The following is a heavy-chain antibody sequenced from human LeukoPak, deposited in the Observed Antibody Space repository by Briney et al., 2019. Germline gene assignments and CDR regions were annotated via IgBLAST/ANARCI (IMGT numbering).Heavy chain of an antibody. Sequence: GGSLRLSCEASGFTLSSYWMSWVRQAPGKGLEWVANIKTDGSEKYYVDSVKGRFTISRDNAKNSLYLQMNSLRAEDTAVYYCARDYTGYFPWGQGTLVIVSS. CDR1: GFTLSSYW. CDR3: ARDYTGYFP. D-gene: IGHD3-9*01. J-gene: IGHJ5*02. V-gene: IGHV3-7*03. CDR2: IKTDGSEK.